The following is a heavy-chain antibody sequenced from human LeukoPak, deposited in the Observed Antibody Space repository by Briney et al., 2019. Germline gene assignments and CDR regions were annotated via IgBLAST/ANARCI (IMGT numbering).Heavy chain of an antibody. Sequence: SQTLSLTCAISGDSVSGNSAAWTWIRQSPSRGLEWLGRTYYRSKWYNDYAVSVKSRITINPDTSKNQFSLQLNSVTPEDTAVYYCAREKQWLVEPFFDYWGQGTLVTVSS. CDR1: GDSVSGNSAA. CDR3: AREKQWLVEPFFDY. V-gene: IGHV6-1*01. CDR2: TYYRSKWYN. D-gene: IGHD6-19*01. J-gene: IGHJ4*02.